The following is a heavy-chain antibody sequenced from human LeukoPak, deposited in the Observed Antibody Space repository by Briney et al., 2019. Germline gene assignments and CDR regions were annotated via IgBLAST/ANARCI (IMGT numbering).Heavy chain of an antibody. CDR1: GGTFSSYA. D-gene: IGHD3-22*01. J-gene: IGHJ4*02. V-gene: IGHV1-69*05. CDR2: IIPIFGTA. CDR3: ARGPRHPTYYYDSSGYLGFDY. Sequence: SVKVSCKASGGTFSSYAISWVRQAPGQGLEWMGRIIPIFGTANYAQKFQGRVTITTDESTSTAYMELSSLRSEDTVVYYCARGPRHPTYYYDSSGYLGFDYWGQGTLVTVSS.